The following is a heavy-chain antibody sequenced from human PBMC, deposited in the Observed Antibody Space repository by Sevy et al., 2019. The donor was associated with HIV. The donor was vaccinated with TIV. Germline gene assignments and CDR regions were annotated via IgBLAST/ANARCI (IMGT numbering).Heavy chain of an antibody. CDR2: ISFDEKYK. CDR3: EKVLGFGSGYDYAFDF. V-gene: IGHV3-30*02. CDR1: GFTFTSYG. Sequence: GGSLRLSCAASGFTFTSYGIHWVRQAPGKGLECVAKISFDEKYKYYADSVKGRFTISRDISKNTVFLEMNSLRPDDTGVYYCEKVLGFGSGYDYAFDFWGQGTMVTVSS. D-gene: IGHD5-12*01. J-gene: IGHJ3*01.